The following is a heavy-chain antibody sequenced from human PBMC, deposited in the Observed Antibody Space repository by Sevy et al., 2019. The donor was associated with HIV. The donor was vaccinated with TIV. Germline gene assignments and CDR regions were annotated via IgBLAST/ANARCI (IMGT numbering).Heavy chain of an antibody. Sequence: GGSLRLSCAASGFTFSSYAMSWVRQAPGKGLEWVSAISGSGGSTYYADSVKGRFTISRENSKNTLYLQMNSLRAEDTAVYYSAKAAMVRGVIGGPYYYYYMDVCGKGTTVTVSS. D-gene: IGHD3-10*01. V-gene: IGHV3-23*01. CDR2: ISGSGGST. CDR3: AKAAMVRGVIGGPYYYYYMDV. J-gene: IGHJ6*03. CDR1: GFTFSSYA.